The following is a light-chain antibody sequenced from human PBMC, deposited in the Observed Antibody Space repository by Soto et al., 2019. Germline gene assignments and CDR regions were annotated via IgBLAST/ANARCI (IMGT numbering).Light chain of an antibody. CDR2: EVS. CDR1: SSDVGGYNY. Sequence: QSVLTQPASVSGSPGQSITLSCTGTSSDVGGYNYVSWYQQHPGKAPKLMIYEVSNRPSGVSNRFSGSKSGNTASLTISGLQAEDEADYYCSSYTSSSTLGVVFGGGTKVTVL. V-gene: IGLV2-14*01. J-gene: IGLJ2*01. CDR3: SSYTSSSTLGVV.